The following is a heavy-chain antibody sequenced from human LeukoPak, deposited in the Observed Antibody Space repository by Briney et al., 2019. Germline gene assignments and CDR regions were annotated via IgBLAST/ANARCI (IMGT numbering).Heavy chain of an antibody. D-gene: IGHD4/OR15-4a*01. V-gene: IGHV3-11*01. CDR2: ISSSGSTI. CDR3: ARRAGAYSHPYDY. Sequence: GGSLRLSCATSGFTFSDYYMSWIRQAPGKGLEWVSYISSSGSTIYYADSVKGRFTISRDNAKNSLYLQMNSLRAEDTAVYYCARRAGAYSHPYDYWGQGTLVTVSS. J-gene: IGHJ4*02. CDR1: GFTFSDYY.